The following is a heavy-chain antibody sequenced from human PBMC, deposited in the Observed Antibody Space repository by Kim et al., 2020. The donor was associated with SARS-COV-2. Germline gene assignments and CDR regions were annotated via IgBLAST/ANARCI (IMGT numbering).Heavy chain of an antibody. V-gene: IGHV4-39*07. CDR2: IYYSGST. Sequence: SETLSLTCTVSGGSISSSSYYWGWIRQPPGKGLEWIGSIYYSGSTYYNPSLKSRVTISVDTSKNQFSLKLSSVTAADTAVYYCARDQWLVTWMGWQIGMDVWGQGTTVTVSS. CDR3: ARDQWLVTWMGWQIGMDV. CDR1: GGSISSSSYY. D-gene: IGHD6-19*01. J-gene: IGHJ6*02.